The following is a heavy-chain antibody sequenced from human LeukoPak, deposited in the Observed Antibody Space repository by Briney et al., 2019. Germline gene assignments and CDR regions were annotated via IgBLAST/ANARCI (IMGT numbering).Heavy chain of an antibody. CDR2: IIPIFGTA. J-gene: IGHJ6*03. D-gene: IGHD6-13*01. CDR3: ARVAGLRYYMDA. V-gene: IGHV1-69*13. Sequence: ASVKVSCKASGGTFSSYAISWVRQAPGQGLEWMGGIIPIFGTANYAQKFQGRVTITADESTSTAYMELSSLRSEDTAVYYCARVAGLRYYMDAWGKGTPVTVSS. CDR1: GGTFSSYA.